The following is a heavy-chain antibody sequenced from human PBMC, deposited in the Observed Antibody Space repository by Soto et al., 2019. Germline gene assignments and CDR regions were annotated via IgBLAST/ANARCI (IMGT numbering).Heavy chain of an antibody. J-gene: IGHJ4*02. Sequence: QVQLVQSGAEVKKPGSSVKVSCTASGGTFNSYTINWVRQAPGQGLEWVGRVNPIVSMSNYARKFQGRVTINADKSTSTAYMYLTSLKSDDTAVYYCATSYGSVSTHFDFWGQGSLVIVSS. V-gene: IGHV1-69*02. D-gene: IGHD3-10*01. CDR2: VNPIVSMS. CDR1: GGTFNSYT. CDR3: ATSYGSVSTHFDF.